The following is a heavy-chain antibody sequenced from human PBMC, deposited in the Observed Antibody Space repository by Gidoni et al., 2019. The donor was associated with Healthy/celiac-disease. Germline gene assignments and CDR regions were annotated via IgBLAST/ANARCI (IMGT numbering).Heavy chain of an antibody. CDR2: NYNRGST. Sequence: QVHLQASRPGLVKPSQPLSLTRPVSAGSLSSGDYYWSWTRQPPGKGLGWIGYNYNRGSTYYNPSIKSGVTISVDTSKNQFSLKLSAVTAADTAVYYCALYYGDSGSWAFDVWGQGTMVTVSS. CDR3: ALYYGDSGSWAFDV. V-gene: IGHV4-30-4*01. J-gene: IGHJ3*01. D-gene: IGHD4-17*01. CDR1: AGSLSSGDYY.